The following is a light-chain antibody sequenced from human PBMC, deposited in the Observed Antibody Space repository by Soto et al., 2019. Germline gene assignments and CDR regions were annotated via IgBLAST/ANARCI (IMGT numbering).Light chain of an antibody. J-gene: IGKJ3*01. CDR3: HQHTFFT. Sequence: EIVLSQSPAILSLSPGDRATLSCRTSQSVSTYLAWYQQKPGQAPRLLIYDASKRAAGVPARFSGSGSGTDFTLTISSLEPEDFAVYICHQHTFFTFGPGTTVDLK. V-gene: IGKV3-11*01. CDR2: DAS. CDR1: QSVSTY.